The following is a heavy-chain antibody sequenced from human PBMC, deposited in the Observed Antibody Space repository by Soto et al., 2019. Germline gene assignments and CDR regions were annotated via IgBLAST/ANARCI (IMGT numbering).Heavy chain of an antibody. V-gene: IGHV4-59*01. CDR1: GGSISSYY. CDR3: ARGIVGATLDY. D-gene: IGHD1-26*01. CDR2: IYYSGST. Sequence: NPSETLSLTCTVSGGSISSYYWSWIRQPPGKGLEWIGYIYYSGSTNYNPSLKSRVTISVDTSKNQFSLKLSSVTAADTAVYYCARGIVGATLDYWGQGTLVTVSS. J-gene: IGHJ4*02.